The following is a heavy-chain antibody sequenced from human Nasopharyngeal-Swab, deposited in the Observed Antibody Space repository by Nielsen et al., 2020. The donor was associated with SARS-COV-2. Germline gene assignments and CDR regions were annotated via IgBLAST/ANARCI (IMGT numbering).Heavy chain of an antibody. CDR3: ARGYCSGGSCYPNYYYMDV. D-gene: IGHD2-15*01. V-gene: IGHV1-3*01. CDR1: GYTFTSYA. CDR2: INAGNGNT. J-gene: IGHJ6*03. Sequence: ASVKVSCKASGYTFTSYAMHWVRQAPGQRLEWMGWINAGNGNTKYSQKFQGRVTITRDTSASTAYMERSSLRSEDTAVYYCARGYCSGGSCYPNYYYMDVWGKGTTVTVSS.